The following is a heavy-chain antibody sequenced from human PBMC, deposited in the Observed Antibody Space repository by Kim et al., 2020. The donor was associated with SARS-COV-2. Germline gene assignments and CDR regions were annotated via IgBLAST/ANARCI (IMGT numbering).Heavy chain of an antibody. CDR1: GFTFGDYA. D-gene: IGHD5-12*01. V-gene: IGHV3-49*04. Sequence: GGSLRLSCTASGFTFGDYAMSWVRQAPGKGLEWVGFIRSKAYGGTTEYAASVKGRFTISRDDSKSIAYLQMNSLKTEDTAVYYCTRAHNIGRWAYYYYYYMDVRGKGTTVTVSS. J-gene: IGHJ6*03. CDR3: TRAHNIGRWAYYYYYYMDV. CDR2: IRSKAYGGTT.